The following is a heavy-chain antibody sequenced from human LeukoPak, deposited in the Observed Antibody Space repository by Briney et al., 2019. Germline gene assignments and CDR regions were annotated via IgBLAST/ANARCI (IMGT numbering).Heavy chain of an antibody. V-gene: IGHV3-21*01. Sequence: PGGSLRLSCAASGFTFSSYSMNWVRQAPGKGLEWVSSISSSSSYIYYADSVKGRFTISRENAKNSLYLKMNSLRAEDTAVYYCARDPLQYEYGSGIRGYWGQGTLVTVSS. CDR1: GFTFSSYS. D-gene: IGHD3-10*01. CDR3: ARDPLQYEYGSGIRGY. CDR2: ISSSSSYI. J-gene: IGHJ4*02.